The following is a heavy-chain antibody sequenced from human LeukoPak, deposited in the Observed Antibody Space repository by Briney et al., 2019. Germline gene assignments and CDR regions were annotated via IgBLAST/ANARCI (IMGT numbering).Heavy chain of an antibody. D-gene: IGHD3-10*01. Sequence: GTSVKVSCKASGFTFTSSAVQWVRQARGQRLEWIGWIVVGSGNTNYAQKFLERVTITRDMSTSAAYMELSSLRSEDTAVYYCAADYDYYGSGSYYGNYYYGMDVWGKGTTVTVSS. J-gene: IGHJ6*04. V-gene: IGHV1-58*01. CDR3: AADYDYYGSGSYYGNYYYGMDV. CDR2: IVVGSGNT. CDR1: GFTFTSSA.